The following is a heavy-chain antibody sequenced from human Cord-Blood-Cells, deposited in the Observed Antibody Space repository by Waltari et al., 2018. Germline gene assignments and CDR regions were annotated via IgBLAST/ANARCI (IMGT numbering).Heavy chain of an antibody. D-gene: IGHD2-2*01. V-gene: IGHV7-4-1*02. CDR3: ARDGDIVVVPAARKYGMDV. CDR1: GYTFTIYA. Sequence: QVQLVQSGSELKKPGASVKVSCKASGYTFTIYAMNWVRQAPGQGLEWMGWINTNTGNPTYAQGFTGRFVFSLDTSVSTAYLQISSLKAEDTAVYYCARDGDIVVVPAARKYGMDVWGQGTTVTVSS. J-gene: IGHJ6*02. CDR2: INTNTGNP.